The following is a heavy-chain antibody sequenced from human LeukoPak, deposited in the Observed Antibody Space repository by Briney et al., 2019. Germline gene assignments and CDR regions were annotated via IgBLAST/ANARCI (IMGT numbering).Heavy chain of an antibody. V-gene: IGHV4-39*07. Sequence: SETLSLTCTVSGGSISSSSYYWGWIRQPPGKGLEWIGSIYYSGSTYYNPSLKSRVTISVDTSKNQFSLKLSSVTAADTAVYYCARLGRRWHREHYYGMDVRGQGTTVTVSS. J-gene: IGHJ6*02. D-gene: IGHD5-24*01. CDR3: ARLGRRWHREHYYGMDV. CDR1: GGSISSSSYY. CDR2: IYYSGST.